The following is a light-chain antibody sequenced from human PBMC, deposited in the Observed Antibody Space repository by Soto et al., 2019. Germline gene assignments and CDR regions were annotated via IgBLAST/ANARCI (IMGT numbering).Light chain of an antibody. CDR3: SSYGGSDNLV. V-gene: IGLV2-8*01. CDR1: SSDVGDYNF. CDR2: EVN. Sequence: QSVLTQPPSASGSPGQSVTISCTGTSSDVGDYNFVSWYQQYPGKAPKLMIYEVNKRPSGVPDRFSGSKSGNTASLTVSGLQAEDEADYYCSSYGGSDNLVFGGGTKLTVL. J-gene: IGLJ2*01.